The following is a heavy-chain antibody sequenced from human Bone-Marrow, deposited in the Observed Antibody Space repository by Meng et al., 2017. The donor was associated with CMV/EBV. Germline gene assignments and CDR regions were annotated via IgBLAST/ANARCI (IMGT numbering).Heavy chain of an antibody. J-gene: IGHJ5*02. CDR3: ARGSPKLTIYGVVIITYNRFDH. CDR1: GGSFSGYY. D-gene: IGHD3-3*01. Sequence: GSLRLSCAVYGGSFSGYYWSWIRQPPGKGLEWIGEINHSGSTNYNPSLKSRVTISVDTSKNQFSLKLSSVTAADTAVYYCARGSPKLTIYGVVIITYNRFDHWGQGTLVTVSS. V-gene: IGHV4-34*01. CDR2: INHSGST.